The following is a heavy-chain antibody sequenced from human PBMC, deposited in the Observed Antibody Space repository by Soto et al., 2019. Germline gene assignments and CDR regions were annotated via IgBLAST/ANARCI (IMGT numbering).Heavy chain of an antibody. D-gene: IGHD6-13*01. Sequence: GALRLSCAASGFTFSSYGMHWVRQAPGKGLEWVAVISYDGSNKYYADSVKGRFTISRDNSKNTLYLQMNSLRAEDTAVYYCAKSGYSRTFYYYYGMDVWGQGTTVTVSS. V-gene: IGHV3-30*18. CDR3: AKSGYSRTFYYYYGMDV. J-gene: IGHJ6*02. CDR1: GFTFSSYG. CDR2: ISYDGSNK.